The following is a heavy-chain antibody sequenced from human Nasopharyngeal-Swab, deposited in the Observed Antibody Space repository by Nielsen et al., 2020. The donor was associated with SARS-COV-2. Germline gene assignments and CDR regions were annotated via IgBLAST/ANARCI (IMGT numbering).Heavy chain of an antibody. CDR3: ATNSSSWGGFDY. Sequence: GGSLRLSCAASGFTFSSYGMSWVRQAPGKGPEWVSAISGSGDNTYYADSVKGRFTISRDNSKNTLYLQMNSLRVEDTAVYYCATNSSSWGGFDYWGQGTLVTVSS. CDR1: GFTFSSYG. CDR2: ISGSGDNT. V-gene: IGHV3-23*01. J-gene: IGHJ4*02. D-gene: IGHD6-13*01.